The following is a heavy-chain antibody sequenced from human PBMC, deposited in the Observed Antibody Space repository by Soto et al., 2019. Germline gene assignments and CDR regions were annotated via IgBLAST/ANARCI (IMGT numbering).Heavy chain of an antibody. V-gene: IGHV3-21*01. J-gene: IGHJ5*02. CDR1: GFTVSSYS. CDR3: ARVIVVVQAAIVGWFDP. CDR2: ISSSSSYI. Sequence: PXESLRLSCAASGFTVSSYSMNWVRQAPGKGLEWVSSISSSSSYIYYADSVKGRFTISRDNAKNSLYLQMNSLRAEDTAVYYCARVIVVVQAAIVGWFDPWGQGTLVTVSS. D-gene: IGHD2-2*02.